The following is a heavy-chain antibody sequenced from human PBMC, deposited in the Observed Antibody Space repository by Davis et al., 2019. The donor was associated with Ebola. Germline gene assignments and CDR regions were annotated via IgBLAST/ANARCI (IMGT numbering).Heavy chain of an antibody. J-gene: IGHJ5*02. V-gene: IGHV4-34*01. CDR3: ARSTTPNNWFDP. CDR2: INHSGST. CDR1: GGSISSYY. Sequence: SETLSLTCTVSGGSISSYYWSWIRQPPGKGLEWIGEINHSGSTNYNPSLKSRVTISVDTSKNQFSLKLSSVTAADTAVYYCARSTTPNNWFDPWGQGTLVTVSS. D-gene: IGHD4-11*01.